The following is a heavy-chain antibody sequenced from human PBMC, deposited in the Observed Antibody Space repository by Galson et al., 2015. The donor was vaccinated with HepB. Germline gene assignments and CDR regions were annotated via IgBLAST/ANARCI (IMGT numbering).Heavy chain of an antibody. Sequence: SLRLSCAASGFTFSHYWMTWVRQAPGKGLEWVANIKQDGSEEFYVDSVKGRFTISRDNAKKSLYLQVNSLRAEDTAVYYCARAQELYSGHEWYYYGMDVWGQGTTVTVSS. CDR1: GFTFSHYW. J-gene: IGHJ6*02. V-gene: IGHV3-7*03. CDR2: IKQDGSEE. D-gene: IGHD5-12*01. CDR3: ARAQELYSGHEWYYYGMDV.